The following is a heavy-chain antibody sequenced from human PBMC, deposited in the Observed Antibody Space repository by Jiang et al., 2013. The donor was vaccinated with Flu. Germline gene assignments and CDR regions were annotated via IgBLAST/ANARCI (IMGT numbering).Heavy chain of an antibody. Sequence: GLVQPGGSLRLSCEASGFHFSAFWMHWVRQAPGKGLVWVSRIDNDGSSTIYSNSVKGRFTSSRDNAKSTLYLQLDGLSAEDTAVYYCARGGMNHGFDVWGQGTMVTVSS. J-gene: IGHJ3*01. CDR3: ARGGMNHGFDV. V-gene: IGHV3-74*01. CDR2: IDNDGSST. CDR1: GFHFSAFW.